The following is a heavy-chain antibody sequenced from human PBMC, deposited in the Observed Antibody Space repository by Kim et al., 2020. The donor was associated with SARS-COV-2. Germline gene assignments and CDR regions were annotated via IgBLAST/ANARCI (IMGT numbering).Heavy chain of an antibody. D-gene: IGHD6-13*01. CDR2: ISSSSSYI. V-gene: IGHV3-21*01. CDR3: ARDRGTVSSSWYVFDY. Sequence: GGSLRLSCAASGFTFSSYSMNWVRQAPGKGLEWVSSISSSSSYIYYADSVQGRFTISRDNAKNSLYLQMNSLRAEDTAVYYCARDRGTVSSSWYVFDYWGQGTLVTVSS. CDR1: GFTFSSYS. J-gene: IGHJ4*02.